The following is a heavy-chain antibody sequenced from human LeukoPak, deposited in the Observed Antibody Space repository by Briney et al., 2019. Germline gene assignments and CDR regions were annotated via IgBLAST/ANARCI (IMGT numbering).Heavy chain of an antibody. CDR1: GGSFSGYY. V-gene: IGHV4-34*01. CDR2: INHSGST. Sequence: SETLSLTCAVYGGSFSGYYWSWIRQPPGKGLEWIGEINHSGSTNYNPSLKSRVTISVDTSKNQFSLKLSSVTAADTAVYYCARKNSSGRYNYYYMDVWGKGTTVTVSS. D-gene: IGHD6-25*01. CDR3: ARKNSSGRYNYYYMDV. J-gene: IGHJ6*03.